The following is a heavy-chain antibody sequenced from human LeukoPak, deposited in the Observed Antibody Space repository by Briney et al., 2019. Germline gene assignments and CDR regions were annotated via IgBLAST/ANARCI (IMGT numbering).Heavy chain of an antibody. CDR1: GFTFDDYA. Sequence: GGSLRLSCAASGFTFDDYAMHWVRQAPGKGLEWVSGISWDSSNRGYADSVKGRFTISRDNAKNSPYMQMNSLRAEDTALYYCAKDIDTGLASGMDVWGQGTTVTVSS. CDR2: ISWDSSNR. J-gene: IGHJ6*02. D-gene: IGHD5-18*01. V-gene: IGHV3-9*01. CDR3: AKDIDTGLASGMDV.